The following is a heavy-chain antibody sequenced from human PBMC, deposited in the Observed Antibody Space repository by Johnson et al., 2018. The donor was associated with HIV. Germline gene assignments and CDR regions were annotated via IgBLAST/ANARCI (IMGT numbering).Heavy chain of an antibody. J-gene: IGHJ3*02. CDR1: GFTFDDYG. V-gene: IGHV3-66*01. CDR3: ARDVRMDKAFDI. Sequence: VQLVESGGGVVRPGGSLRLSCAASGFTFDDYGMTWVRQPPGKGLEWVSVIYSGGSTYYADSVKGRFTISRDNSKNTLYLQMNSLRAEDTAVYYCARDVRMDKAFDIWGQGTMVT. CDR2: IYSGGST. D-gene: IGHD2-15*01.